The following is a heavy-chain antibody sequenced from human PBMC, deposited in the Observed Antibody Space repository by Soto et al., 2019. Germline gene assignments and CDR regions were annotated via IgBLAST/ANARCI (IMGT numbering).Heavy chain of an antibody. CDR2: IYYSGST. V-gene: IGHV4-31*03. J-gene: IGHJ4*02. Sequence: ASETLSLTCTVSGGSISSGGYYWSWIRQHPGKGLEWIGYIYYSGSTYYNPSLKSRVTISVDTSKNQFSLKLSSVTAADTAVYYWARSFGVAAAGPFDYWGQGTLVTVSS. D-gene: IGHD6-13*01. CDR3: ARSFGVAAAGPFDY. CDR1: GGSISSGGYY.